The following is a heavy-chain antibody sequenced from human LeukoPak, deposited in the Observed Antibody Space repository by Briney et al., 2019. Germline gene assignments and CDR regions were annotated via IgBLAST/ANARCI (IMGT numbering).Heavy chain of an antibody. CDR2: IYYSGST. CDR3: ARDVVGATSYYYYYYGMDV. CDR1: GGSISSSSYY. J-gene: IGHJ6*02. Sequence: SETLSLTCTVSGGSISSSSYYWGWIRQPPGKGLEWIVSIYYSGSTYYNPSLKSRVTISVDTSKNQFSLKLSSVTAADTAVYYCARDVVGATSYYYYYYGMDVWGQGTTVTVSS. D-gene: IGHD1-26*01. V-gene: IGHV4-39*07.